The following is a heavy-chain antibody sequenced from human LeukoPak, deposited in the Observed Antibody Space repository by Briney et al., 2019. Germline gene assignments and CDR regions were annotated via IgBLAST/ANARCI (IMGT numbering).Heavy chain of an antibody. Sequence: ASVKVSCKASGYTFTSYYMHWVRQAPGQGLEWMGIINPSGGSTSYAQKFQGRITMTRDTSTSTGYMELNSLRSEDTAVYYCARGYGDYYYYMDVWGKGTTVTVSS. CDR2: INPSGGST. J-gene: IGHJ6*03. D-gene: IGHD4-17*01. V-gene: IGHV1-46*01. CDR3: ARGYGDYYYYMDV. CDR1: GYTFTSYY.